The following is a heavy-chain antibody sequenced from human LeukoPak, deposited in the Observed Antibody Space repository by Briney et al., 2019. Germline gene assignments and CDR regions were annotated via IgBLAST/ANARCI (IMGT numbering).Heavy chain of an antibody. D-gene: IGHD2-21*01. CDR3: ATARVRSGFYFDY. J-gene: IGHJ4*02. Sequence: GGSLRLSCAASGFTFTTYVISWVRQAPGKGLEWVSGISGSGAVTYYADSVKGRSTLSKDSSKETLYLQMSSLRAEDTAVYYCATARVRSGFYFDYWGQGTLVTVSS. V-gene: IGHV3-23*01. CDR1: GFTFTTYV. CDR2: ISGSGAVT.